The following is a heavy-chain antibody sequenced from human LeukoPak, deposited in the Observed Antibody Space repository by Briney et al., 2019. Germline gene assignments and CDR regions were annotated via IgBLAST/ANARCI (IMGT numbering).Heavy chain of an antibody. D-gene: IGHD1-7*01. Sequence: PGGSLRLSCAASGFTFSSHAMSWVRQAPGRGLEWVSSIYISGSNAYYADSVKGRFTISRDNSRNTLYLQMDSLGAEDSAIYYCAKELRPNDYWGQGTLVTVSS. J-gene: IGHJ4*02. V-gene: IGHV3-23*05. CDR1: GFTFSSHA. CDR3: AKELRPNDY. CDR2: IYISGSNA.